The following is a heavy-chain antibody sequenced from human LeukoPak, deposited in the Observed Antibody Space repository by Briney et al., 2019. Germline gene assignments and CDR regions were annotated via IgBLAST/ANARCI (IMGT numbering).Heavy chain of an antibody. D-gene: IGHD3-10*01. CDR2: ISSSSGTI. CDR1: GFTFSSYN. Sequence: PGGSLRLSCAASGFTFSSYNMNWVRQAPGKGLEWVSYISSSSGTIYYADSVKGRFTISRDNANNSLYLQMNSLRAEDTAVFYCARRPWFGEYNMDVWGKGTTVTVSS. J-gene: IGHJ6*03. V-gene: IGHV3-48*04. CDR3: ARRPWFGEYNMDV.